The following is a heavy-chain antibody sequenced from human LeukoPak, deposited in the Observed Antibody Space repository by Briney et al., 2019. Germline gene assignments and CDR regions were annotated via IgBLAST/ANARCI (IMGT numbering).Heavy chain of an antibody. Sequence: GRSLRLSCAASGFTFSSYGMHWVRQAPGKGLEWVAVISYDGSNKYYADSVKGRFTISRDNSKNTLYLQMNSLRAEDTAVYYCAKGGYGDYNYYYYMDVWGKGTTVTVSS. V-gene: IGHV3-30*18. CDR1: GFTFSSYG. J-gene: IGHJ6*03. D-gene: IGHD4-17*01. CDR3: AKGGYGDYNYYYYMDV. CDR2: ISYDGSNK.